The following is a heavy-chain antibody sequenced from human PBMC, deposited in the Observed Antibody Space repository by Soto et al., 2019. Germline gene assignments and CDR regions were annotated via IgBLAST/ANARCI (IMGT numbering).Heavy chain of an antibody. V-gene: IGHV1-18*01. Sequence: ASVKVSCKASGYTFITYVVTWVLQAPGQGLEWMGWITPYNGKTHYAKKFQDRVTMTTDTAATTAYMELRSLTSDDSAMYFCAGDTSRYFDHWCQGNLVTVSS. J-gene: IGHJ4*02. D-gene: IGHD2-2*01. CDR1: GYTFITYV. CDR2: ITPYNGKT. CDR3: AGDTSRYFDH.